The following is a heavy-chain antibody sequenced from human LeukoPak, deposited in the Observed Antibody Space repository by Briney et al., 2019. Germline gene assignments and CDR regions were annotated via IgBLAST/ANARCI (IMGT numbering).Heavy chain of an antibody. Sequence: GASVKVSCKASGYIFTSYDINWVRQAAGQGLEWMGWMNPNSGNTRDAQKFQGRVTMTRNTSISTAYMELSSLRSEDTAVYYCARRDYFGSGAPDYWGQGTLVTVSS. CDR3: ARRDYFGSGAPDY. D-gene: IGHD3-10*01. V-gene: IGHV1-8*01. J-gene: IGHJ4*02. CDR1: GYIFTSYD. CDR2: MNPNSGNT.